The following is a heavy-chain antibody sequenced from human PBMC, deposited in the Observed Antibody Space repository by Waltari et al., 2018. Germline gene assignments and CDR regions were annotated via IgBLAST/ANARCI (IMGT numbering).Heavy chain of an antibody. V-gene: IGHV3-7*01. CDR1: GLPFSRYW. CDR2: INYDGSQK. Sequence: EVQLVASGGGLVQPGGSLGLSCGDYGLPFSRYWMSWVRQTPGKGLEWVANINYDGSQKYYVDSVKGRFTISRDNAKNSVYLQMNSLRVEDTAVYYCAKSRGFEYWGQGSLITVSS. D-gene: IGHD2-2*01. CDR3: AKSRGFEY. J-gene: IGHJ4*02.